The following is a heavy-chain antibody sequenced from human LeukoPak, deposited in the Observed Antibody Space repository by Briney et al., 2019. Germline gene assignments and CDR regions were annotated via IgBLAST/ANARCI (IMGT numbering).Heavy chain of an antibody. V-gene: IGHV4-30-2*01. CDR3: ARAGQQSWVTAFDY. CDR2: IYHSGST. D-gene: IGHD2-21*02. Sequence: SETLSLTCTVSGGSISSGGYYWSWIRQPPGKGLEWIGYIYHSGSTYYNPSLKSRVTISVDRSKNQFSLKLSSVTAADTAVYYCARAGQQSWVTAFDYWGQGTLVTVSS. J-gene: IGHJ4*02. CDR1: GGSISSGGYY.